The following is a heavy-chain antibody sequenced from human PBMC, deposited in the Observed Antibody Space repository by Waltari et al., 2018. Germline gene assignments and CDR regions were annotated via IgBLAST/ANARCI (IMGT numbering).Heavy chain of an antibody. CDR2: IKQDGSEK. D-gene: IGHD1-26*01. Sequence: EVQLVESGGDLVQPGGALRLSCAASGFTFSTYWMSWVRQAPGGGLEWVSNIKQDGSEKLYVDSVKGRFTISRDNARNSLYLQMNSLRGEDTAVYYCARVSWDTITRKGIDYWGLGTLVIVSS. CDR3: ARVSWDTITRKGIDY. CDR1: GFTFSTYW. V-gene: IGHV3-7*01. J-gene: IGHJ4*02.